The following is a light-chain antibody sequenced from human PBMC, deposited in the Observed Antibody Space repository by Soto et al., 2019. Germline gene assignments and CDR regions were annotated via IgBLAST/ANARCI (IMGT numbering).Light chain of an antibody. CDR1: SSDVGSYNL. V-gene: IGLV2-23*01. J-gene: IGLJ3*02. CDR3: CAYAGRSTWV. Sequence: QSVLTQPASVSGSPGQSITISCTGTSSDVGSYNLLSWYQHHPGKAPKLMIYEGGKRPSGVSNRFSGSKSGNTASLTISGLQAEDEADYYCCAYAGRSTWVFGGGTKVTVL. CDR2: EGG.